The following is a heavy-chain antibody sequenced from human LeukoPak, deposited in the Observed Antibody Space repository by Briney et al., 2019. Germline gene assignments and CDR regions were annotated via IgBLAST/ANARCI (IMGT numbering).Heavy chain of an antibody. J-gene: IGHJ6*03. CDR1: GGSFSGYY. V-gene: IGHV4-34*01. CDR2: INHSGST. CDR3: ARGGGYSSSWHYYYYYMDV. Sequence: SETLSLTCAVYGGSFSGYYWSWIRQPPGKGLEWIGEINHSGSTNYNPSLKSRVTISVDTSKNQFSLKLSSVTAADTAVYYCARGGGYSSSWHYYYYYMDVWGKGTTVTVSS. D-gene: IGHD6-13*01.